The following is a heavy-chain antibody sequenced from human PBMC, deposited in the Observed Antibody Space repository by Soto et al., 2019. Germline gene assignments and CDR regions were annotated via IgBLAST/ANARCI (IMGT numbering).Heavy chain of an antibody. V-gene: IGHV3-53*02. CDR2: IYSGGST. J-gene: IGHJ6*02. CDR3: ARDSSSWDRCMDV. D-gene: IGHD1-26*01. Sequence: EVQLVETGGGLIQPGGSLRLSCAASGFTVSSNYMSWVRQAPGKGLEWVSVIYSGGSTYYADSVKGRFTISRDNSKNTLYLQMNSLRAEDTAVYYCARDSSSWDRCMDVWGQGTTVTVSS. CDR1: GFTVSSNY.